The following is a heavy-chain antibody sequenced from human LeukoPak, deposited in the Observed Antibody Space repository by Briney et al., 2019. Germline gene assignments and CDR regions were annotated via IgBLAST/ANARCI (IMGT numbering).Heavy chain of an antibody. Sequence: PSETLSLTCAVYGGSFSGYYWSWIRQPPGKGLEWIGEINHSGSTNYNPSLKSRVTISVDTSKNQFSLKLSSVTAADTAVRYCARGSPFFPFDYWGQGTLVTVSS. D-gene: IGHD3-3*01. V-gene: IGHV4-34*01. CDR3: ARGSPFFPFDY. J-gene: IGHJ4*02. CDR2: INHSGST. CDR1: GGSFSGYY.